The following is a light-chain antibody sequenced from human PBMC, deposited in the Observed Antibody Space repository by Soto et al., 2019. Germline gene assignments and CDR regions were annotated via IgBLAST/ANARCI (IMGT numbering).Light chain of an antibody. CDR2: RAS. Sequence: DIQMTQSPSTLSASVGDRVTITCRASQRINNWLAWYQKKPGKAPKLLIYRASSLENGVPSRFSCRGSGTEFIFTITSLQPDDFATYYCQQYSSASTFGQGTKVEI. CDR3: QQYSSAST. CDR1: QRINNW. V-gene: IGKV1-5*03. J-gene: IGKJ1*01.